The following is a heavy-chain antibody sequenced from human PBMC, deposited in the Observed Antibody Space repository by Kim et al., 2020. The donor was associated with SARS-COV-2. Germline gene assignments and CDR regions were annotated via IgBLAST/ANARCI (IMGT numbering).Heavy chain of an antibody. J-gene: IGHJ4*02. Sequence: CVEGRFTISRDDSNNTLYLQMNSLRAEDTAVYYCAKEGEMATIPPPYFDYWGQGTLVTVSS. V-gene: IGHV3-30*02. D-gene: IGHD3-16*01. CDR3: AKEGEMATIPPPYFDY.